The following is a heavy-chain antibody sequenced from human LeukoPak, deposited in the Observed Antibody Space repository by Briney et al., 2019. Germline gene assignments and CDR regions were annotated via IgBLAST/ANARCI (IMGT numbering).Heavy chain of an antibody. J-gene: IGHJ4*02. CDR1: GFTFSSYS. CDR3: ARARGATTGDY. CDR2: ISSSSSYI. D-gene: IGHD1-26*01. V-gene: IGHV3-21*01. Sequence: GGSLRLSCAASGFTFSSYSMSWVRQAPGKGLEWVSSISSSSSYIYYADSVKGRFTISRDNAKNSLYLQMNSLRAEDTAVYYCARARGATTGDYWGQGTLVTVSS.